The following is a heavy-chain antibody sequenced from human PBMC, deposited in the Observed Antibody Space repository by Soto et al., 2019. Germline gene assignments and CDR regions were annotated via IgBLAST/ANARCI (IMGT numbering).Heavy chain of an antibody. CDR3: AREITDAAAGTDWMHYFDY. Sequence: QVQLVQSGAEVKKPGSSVKVSCKASGGTFSSYAISWVRQAPGQGLEWMGGIIPIFGTANYAQKFQGRVTITADESTSTAYMELSSLRSEDTAVYYCAREITDAAAGTDWMHYFDYWGQGTLVTVSS. V-gene: IGHV1-69*12. J-gene: IGHJ4*02. CDR2: IIPIFGTA. CDR1: GGTFSSYA. D-gene: IGHD6-13*01.